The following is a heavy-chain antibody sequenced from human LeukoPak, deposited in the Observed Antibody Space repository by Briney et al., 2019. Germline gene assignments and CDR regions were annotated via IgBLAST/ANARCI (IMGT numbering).Heavy chain of an antibody. D-gene: IGHD3-22*01. CDR2: ISWDDDK. V-gene: IGHV2-5*02. Sequence: SGPTLVNPTQTLTLTCTFSGFSLSARGVGVGWIRQPPGKALEWLALISWDDDKRYSPSLKNRLTITKDTSKNQVVLTMTNVDPVDTATYYCAHKYISGYYYFDYWGQGTLVTVSS. CDR3: AHKYISGYYYFDY. CDR1: GFSLSARGVG. J-gene: IGHJ4*02.